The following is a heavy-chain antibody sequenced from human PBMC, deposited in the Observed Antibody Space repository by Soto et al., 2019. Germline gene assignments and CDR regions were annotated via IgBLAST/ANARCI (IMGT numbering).Heavy chain of an antibody. CDR1: GFTFSSYA. CDR3: ANQVAAAGTGLYFDY. CDR2: ISGSGGST. Sequence: EVQLLESGGGLVQPGGSLRLSCAASGFTFSSYAMSWVRQAPGKGLEWVSAISGSGGSTYYADSVKGRFTISRDNSKNTLYLQMNSLRAEDTAVYYCANQVAAAGTGLYFDYWGQGTLVTVSS. D-gene: IGHD6-13*01. V-gene: IGHV3-23*01. J-gene: IGHJ4*02.